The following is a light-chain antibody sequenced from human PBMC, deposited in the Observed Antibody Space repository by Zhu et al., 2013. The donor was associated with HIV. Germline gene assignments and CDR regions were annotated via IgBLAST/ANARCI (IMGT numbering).Light chain of an antibody. CDR2: GAS. J-gene: IGKJ4*01. Sequence: DIVLTQSPGTLSLSPGERATLSCRASQSVSSTFLAWYQQKPGQAPRLLIYGASSRGNGIPDRFSGSGSGTDFTLTISRLEPEDFAVYYCQQYDSSPLTFGGGTKVEI. CDR3: QQYDSSPLT. CDR1: QSVSSTF. V-gene: IGKV3-20*01.